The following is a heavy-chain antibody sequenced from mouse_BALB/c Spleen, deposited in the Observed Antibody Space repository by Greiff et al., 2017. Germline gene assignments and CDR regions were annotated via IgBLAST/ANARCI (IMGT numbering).Heavy chain of an antibody. Sequence: VQLQQSGPELVKPGASVKMSCKASGYTFTSYVMHWVKQKPGQGLEWIGYINPYNDGTKYNEKFKGKATLTSDKSSSTAYMELSSLTSEDSAVYYCARFPIYYYGSRDYFDYWGQGTTLTVSS. CDR3: ARFPIYYYGSRDYFDY. D-gene: IGHD1-1*01. CDR2: INPYNDGT. J-gene: IGHJ2*01. V-gene: IGHV1-14*01. CDR1: GYTFTSYV.